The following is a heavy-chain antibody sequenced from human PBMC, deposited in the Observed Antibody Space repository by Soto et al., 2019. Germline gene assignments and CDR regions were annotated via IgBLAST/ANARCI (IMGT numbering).Heavy chain of an antibody. Sequence: SETLSLTCAVYGGSFSGYYWSWIRQPPGKGLEWIGELNHSGSTNYNPSLKRRVTISVDTSKNQFSLKLSSVTAADTAVYYCARKLRGFGVVIMNCFDPWGQGTLGTVSS. V-gene: IGHV4-34*01. CDR1: GGSFSGYY. J-gene: IGHJ5*02. CDR3: ARKLRGFGVVIMNCFDP. D-gene: IGHD3-3*01. CDR2: LNHSGST.